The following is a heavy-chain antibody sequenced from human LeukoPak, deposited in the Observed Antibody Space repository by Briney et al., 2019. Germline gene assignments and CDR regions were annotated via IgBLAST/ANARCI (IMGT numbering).Heavy chain of an antibody. Sequence: GGSLTLSCAASGFTFTTNYMTWVRQAPGEGLEWVSIIYRGRHTDYAGCVNGRFTISIDKSRNTLYHQMYSLRAEETAVYYWARILEYSGSKGVFDYWGQGTLVTVSS. V-gene: IGHV3-66*01. CDR1: GFTFTTNY. CDR2: IYRGRHT. D-gene: IGHD1-26*01. CDR3: ARILEYSGSKGVFDY. J-gene: IGHJ4*02.